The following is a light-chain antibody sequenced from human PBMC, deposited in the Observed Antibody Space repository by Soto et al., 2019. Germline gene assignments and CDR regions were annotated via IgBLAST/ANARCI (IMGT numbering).Light chain of an antibody. J-gene: IGLJ2*01. CDR1: SGSVSTNYY. CDR3: VLYMGRGISV. Sequence: QAVVTQEPSFSVSPGGTVTLTCGLSSGSVSTNYYPSWYQQTPGQTPRTLVYNTNIRSSGVPDRFSGSILGNKAALTITGAQADDESDYYCVLYMGRGISVFGGGTKLNVL. V-gene: IGLV8-61*01. CDR2: NTN.